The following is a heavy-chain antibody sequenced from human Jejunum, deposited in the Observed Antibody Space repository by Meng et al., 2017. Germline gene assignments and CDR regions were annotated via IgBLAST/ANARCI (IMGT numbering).Heavy chain of an antibody. D-gene: IGHD5-12*01. Sequence: GESLKVSCKASGYTFTDYYIHWVRQAPGQGLEWMGWINPNSGGTNYAQTFQGRVTMPRDTSISTAYMELTSLRSDDTAMYYCTRRPIKSSGYGSRLESDAFDIWGQGTMVTVSS. CDR3: TRRPIKSSGYGSRLESDAFDI. CDR2: INPNSGGT. CDR1: GYTFTDYY. V-gene: IGHV1-2*02. J-gene: IGHJ3*02.